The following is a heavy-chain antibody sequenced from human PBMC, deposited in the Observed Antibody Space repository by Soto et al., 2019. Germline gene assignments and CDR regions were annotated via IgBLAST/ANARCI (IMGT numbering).Heavy chain of an antibody. CDR2: IYATGTT. CDR1: GASISGYY. D-gene: IGHD1-1*01. Sequence: AETRSLTCTVPGASISGYYWSWIRKSAGKGLEWMGRIYATGTTDYNPSLQSRVMMSVDTSKKQFSLSLRSVTAADTAVYYCVRDGTKTLRDWFDPWGQGISVTVSS. CDR3: VRDGTKTLRDWFDP. J-gene: IGHJ5*02. V-gene: IGHV4-4*07.